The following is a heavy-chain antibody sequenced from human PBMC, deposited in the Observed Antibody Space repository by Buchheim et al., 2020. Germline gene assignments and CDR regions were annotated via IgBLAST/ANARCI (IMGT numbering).Heavy chain of an antibody. D-gene: IGHD6-13*01. CDR1: GFTFSSYA. CDR3: ARDRGQQLVYYYYGMDV. CDR2: ISYDGSNK. Sequence: QVQLVESGGGVVQPGRSLRLSCAASGFTFSSYAMHWVRQAPGKGLEWVAVISYDGSNKYYADSVKGRFTISRDNSKTTLYLQMNSLRAEDTAVYYCARDRGQQLVYYYYGMDVWGQGTT. J-gene: IGHJ6*02. V-gene: IGHV3-30*04.